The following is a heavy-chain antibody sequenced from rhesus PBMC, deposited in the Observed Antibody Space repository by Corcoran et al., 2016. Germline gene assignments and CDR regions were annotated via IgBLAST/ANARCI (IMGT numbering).Heavy chain of an antibody. J-gene: IGHJ4*01. Sequence: QLQLQESGPGLVKPSETLSLTCAVSGGSISSSNWWSWIRQPPGKGLEWFGRISGSVASPRANPSLKSRFTISTDTSKNQFSLKLSSVTAADTAVYYCARDLAGNTVTIDYWGQGVLVTVSS. V-gene: IGHV4-57*02. CDR1: GGSISSSNW. D-gene: IGHD4-23*01. CDR2: ISGSVASP. CDR3: ARDLAGNTVTIDY.